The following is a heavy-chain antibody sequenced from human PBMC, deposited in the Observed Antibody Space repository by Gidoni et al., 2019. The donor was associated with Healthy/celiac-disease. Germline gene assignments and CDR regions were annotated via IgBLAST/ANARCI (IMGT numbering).Heavy chain of an antibody. Sequence: QVQLQQWGAGLLKPSETMSLTCAVYGGSFSGYYWSGIRQPPGKGMEWIGAINHSGSTNYTPSLKSRVTISVDTSKNQFSVKLSSVTAADTAVYYCARAAVRGFWSGYYSLWGQGTLVTVSS. CDR2: INHSGST. J-gene: IGHJ4*02. V-gene: IGHV4-34*01. CDR1: GGSFSGYY. D-gene: IGHD3-3*01. CDR3: ARAAVRGFWSGYYSL.